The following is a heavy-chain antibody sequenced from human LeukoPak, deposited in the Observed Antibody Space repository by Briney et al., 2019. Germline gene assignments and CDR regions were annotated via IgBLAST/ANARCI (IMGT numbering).Heavy chain of an antibody. Sequence: PSETLSLTCTVSGGSISSSSYHWGWIRQPPGKGLEWIGYIYYSGSTNYNPSLKSRVTISVDTSKNQFSLKLSSVTAADTAVYYCARDEGPYGPVDYWGQGTLVTVSS. D-gene: IGHD4-17*01. CDR1: GGSISSSSYH. CDR3: ARDEGPYGPVDY. J-gene: IGHJ4*02. CDR2: IYYSGST. V-gene: IGHV4-61*01.